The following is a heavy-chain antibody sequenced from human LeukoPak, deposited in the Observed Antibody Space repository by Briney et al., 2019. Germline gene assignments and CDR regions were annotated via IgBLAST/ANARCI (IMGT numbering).Heavy chain of an antibody. CDR2: INWKTDNG. Sequence: GRSLRLSCVVSGFNFDDYAMHWVRQAPGRGLEWVSGINWKTDNGIYADSVKGRFTISRDNAKNSLYLQMSSLRAEDTALYYCTRRAARWQFDLWGRGTLLTVSS. CDR1: GFNFDDYA. CDR3: TRRAARWQFDL. J-gene: IGHJ2*01. D-gene: IGHD5-24*01. V-gene: IGHV3-9*01.